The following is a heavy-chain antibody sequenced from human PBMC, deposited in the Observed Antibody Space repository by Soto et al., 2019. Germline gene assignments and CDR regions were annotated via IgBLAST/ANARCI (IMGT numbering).Heavy chain of an antibody. CDR1: GFTFDDYA. Sequence: GGSLRLSCAASGFTFDDYAMHWVRQAPGKGLEWVTGISWNSGSIGYADSVKGRFTISRDNAKNSLYLQMNSRRAEDTALYFCAKDICSRSIYYFDFWGQGTLVTVSS. D-gene: IGHD2-21*01. J-gene: IGHJ4*02. CDR2: ISWNSGSI. CDR3: AKDICSRSIYYFDF. V-gene: IGHV3-9*01.